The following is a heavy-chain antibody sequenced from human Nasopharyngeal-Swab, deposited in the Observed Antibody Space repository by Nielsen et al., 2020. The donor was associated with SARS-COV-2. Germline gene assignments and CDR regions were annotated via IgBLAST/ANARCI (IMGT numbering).Heavy chain of an antibody. CDR1: TFQISLNY. Sequence: GGSLRLSCVASTFQISLNYVSWVRQAPGKGLEWVSVIYAGRRTWYADSVRGRFTISSDNSNNILSLQMNSLRVEDTAIYFCARPHSSQYSYGLDAWGQGTTVTVSS. D-gene: IGHD6-13*01. J-gene: IGHJ6*02. CDR2: IYAGRRT. CDR3: ARPHSSQYSYGLDA. V-gene: IGHV3-53*01.